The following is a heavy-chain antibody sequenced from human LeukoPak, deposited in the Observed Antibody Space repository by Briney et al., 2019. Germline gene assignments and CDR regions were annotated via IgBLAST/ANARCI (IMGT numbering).Heavy chain of an antibody. D-gene: IGHD2-15*01. CDR2: IIPIFGTA. CDR1: GGTFSSYA. J-gene: IGHJ6*04. CDR3: VYPGDCSGGSCYNYYYGMDV. V-gene: IGHV1-69*06. Sequence: WASVKVSCKASGGTFSSYAISWVRQAPGQGLEWMGGIIPIFGTANYAQKFQGRVTITADKSTSTAYMELSSLRSEDTAVYYCVYPGDCSGGSCYNYYYGMDVWGKGTTVTVSS.